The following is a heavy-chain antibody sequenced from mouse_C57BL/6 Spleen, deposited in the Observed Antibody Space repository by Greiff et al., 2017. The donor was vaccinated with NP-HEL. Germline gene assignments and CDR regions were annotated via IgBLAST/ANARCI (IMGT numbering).Heavy chain of an antibody. CDR2: IYPSDSET. CDR3: ASAITNLFDY. Sequence: QVQLQQPGAELVRPGSSVKLSCKASGYTFTSYWMDWVKQRPGQGLEWIGNIYPSDSETHYNQKFKDKATLTVDKSSSTAYMQLSSLTSEDSAVYYCASAITNLFDYWGQGTTLTVSS. D-gene: IGHD1-3*01. J-gene: IGHJ2*01. CDR1: GYTFTSYW. V-gene: IGHV1-61*01.